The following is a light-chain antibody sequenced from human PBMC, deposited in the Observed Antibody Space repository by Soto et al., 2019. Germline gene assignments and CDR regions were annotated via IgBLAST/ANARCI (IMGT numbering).Light chain of an antibody. Sequence: IQMTQSPSTLSASVGDRVTITCRASQSIRNELSWYQQKPGKAPKFLIFAASNLQSGVPSRFSGSGSGTDFTLTISSLQPEDFATYFCLQDDDYPFTFGGGTKVDIK. CDR3: LQDDDYPFT. V-gene: IGKV1-6*01. CDR2: AAS. CDR1: QSIRNE. J-gene: IGKJ4*01.